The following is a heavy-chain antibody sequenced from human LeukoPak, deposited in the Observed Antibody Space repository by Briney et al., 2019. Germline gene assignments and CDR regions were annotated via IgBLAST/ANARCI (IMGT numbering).Heavy chain of an antibody. V-gene: IGHV1-46*02. CDR3: ARGADQEFDF. J-gene: IGHJ4*02. CDR1: GHTFNNHF. CDR2: INPRDGTT. Sequence: ASVKVSCKSSGHTFNNHFIHWVRQAPGPGLEWMGMINPRDGTTRTSQNFQGRVTMTRDTSTSTLYMDLSSLRSEDTATYFCARGADQEFDFWGQGTLVTVSS.